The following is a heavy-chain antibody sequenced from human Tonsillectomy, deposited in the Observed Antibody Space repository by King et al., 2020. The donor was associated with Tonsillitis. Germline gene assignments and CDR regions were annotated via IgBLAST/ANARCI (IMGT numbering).Heavy chain of an antibody. J-gene: IGHJ4*02. D-gene: IGHD3-22*01. CDR1: GDSVSSNSAA. V-gene: IGHV6-1*01. Sequence: VQLQQSGPGLVKPSQTLSLTCAISGDSVSSNSAAWNWIRQSPSRGLEWLGRAYYRSKWFNDYAVSVKSLITINPDTSENQFSLQLDSVTPEDTAVYYCARGHGDSSGENFDYWGQGTLVTVSS. CDR2: AYYRSKWFN. CDR3: ARGHGDSSGENFDY.